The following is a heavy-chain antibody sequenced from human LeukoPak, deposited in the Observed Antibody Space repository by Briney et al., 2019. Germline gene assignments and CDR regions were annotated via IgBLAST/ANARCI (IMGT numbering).Heavy chain of an antibody. CDR1: GFTFSSYS. J-gene: IGHJ4*02. CDR3: ARDGEKWELPFDY. Sequence: GGSLRLSCAASGFTFSSYSMNWVRQAPGKGLEWVSSISSSSSYIYYADSVKGRFTISRDNAKNPLYLQMNSLRAEDTAVYYCARDGEKWELPFDYWGQGTLVTVSS. CDR2: ISSSSSYI. V-gene: IGHV3-21*01. D-gene: IGHD1-26*01.